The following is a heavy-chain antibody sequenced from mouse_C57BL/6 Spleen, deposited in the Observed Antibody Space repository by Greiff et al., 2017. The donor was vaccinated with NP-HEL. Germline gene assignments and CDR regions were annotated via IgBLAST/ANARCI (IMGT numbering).Heavy chain of an antibody. Sequence: QVQLKESGAELMKPGASVKLSCKATGYTFTGYWIEWVKQRPGHGLEWIGEILPGSGSTNYNETFKGKATFTADTSSNTAYMQLSSLTTEDSAIYYCARRNYDYDGYYYAMDYWGQGTSVTVSS. CDR1: GYTFTGYW. J-gene: IGHJ4*01. CDR2: ILPGSGST. D-gene: IGHD2-4*01. V-gene: IGHV1-9*01. CDR3: ARRNYDYDGYYYAMDY.